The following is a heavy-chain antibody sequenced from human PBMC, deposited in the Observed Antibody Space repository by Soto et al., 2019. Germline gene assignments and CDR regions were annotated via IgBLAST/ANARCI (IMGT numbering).Heavy chain of an antibody. CDR1: GASISGFY. Sequence: SETLSLTCTVSGASISGFYWSWIRKSAGKGLEWIGRIYATGTTDYNPSLKSRVMMSVDTSKKQFSLKLRSVTAADTAVYYCVRDGTKTLWDWFDPWGQGILVTVSS. CDR3: VRDGTKTLWDWFDP. V-gene: IGHV4-4*07. D-gene: IGHD1-1*01. J-gene: IGHJ5*02. CDR2: IYATGTT.